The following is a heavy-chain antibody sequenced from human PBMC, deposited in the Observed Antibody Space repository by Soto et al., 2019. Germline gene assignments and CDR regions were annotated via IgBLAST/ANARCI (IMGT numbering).Heavy chain of an antibody. J-gene: IGHJ6*02. CDR2: ISGSGGNT. D-gene: IGHD6-13*01. V-gene: IGHV3-23*01. Sequence: GGSLRLSCAASGFTFNNYAMSWVRQAPGKGLEWVSTISGSGGNTYYADSVKGRFTISRDNSRNMLYLQMNSLRAEDTAVYYCAKDRASMGSSWSNWPPYYYYGMDVWGQGTTVTVSS. CDR1: GFTFNNYA. CDR3: AKDRASMGSSWSNWPPYYYYGMDV.